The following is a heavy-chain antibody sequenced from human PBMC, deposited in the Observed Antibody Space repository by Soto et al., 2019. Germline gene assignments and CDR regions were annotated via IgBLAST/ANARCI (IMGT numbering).Heavy chain of an antibody. J-gene: IGHJ6*02. D-gene: IGHD6-13*01. CDR1: GGSFSGYY. CDR3: GPQQPERYYNVVLHV. V-gene: IGHV4-34*01. CDR2: INHSGST. Sequence: NPSETLSLTCAVYGGSFSGYYWSWIRQPPGKGLEWIGEINHSGSTNYNPSLKSRVTISVDTSKNQFSLKLSSVTAADTAVYYCGPQQPERYYNVVLHVWGQGTTVTVSS.